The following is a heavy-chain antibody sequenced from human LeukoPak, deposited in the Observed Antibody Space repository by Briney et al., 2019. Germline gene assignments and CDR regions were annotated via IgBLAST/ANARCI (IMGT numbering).Heavy chain of an antibody. D-gene: IGHD1-26*01. Sequence: PGGSLRLSCAASGRPFSDYYRSWIRQSPGKGLEWISYISSSTRYSNYAYSVNGRFTIYKDHPKNLRYMQVNSRRAEGTSLYYCARVAVGAYYFDGWGQGALVTASS. J-gene: IGHJ4*02. CDR2: ISSSTRYS. V-gene: IGHV3-11*05. CDR1: GRPFSDYY. CDR3: ARVAVGAYYFDG.